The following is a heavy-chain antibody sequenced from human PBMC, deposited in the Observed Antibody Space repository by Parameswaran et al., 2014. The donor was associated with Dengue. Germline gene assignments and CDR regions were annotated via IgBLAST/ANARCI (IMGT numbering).Heavy chain of an antibody. CDR2: ISSSSSTI. J-gene: IGHJ4*02. CDR3: ARDLVADHTYHDY. V-gene: IGHV3-48*04. D-gene: IGHD2-2*01. Sequence: VRQAPGKGLEWVSYISSSSSTIYYADSVKGRFTISRDNAKNSLYLQMNSLRAEDTAVYYCARDLVADHTYHDYWGQGTLVTVSS.